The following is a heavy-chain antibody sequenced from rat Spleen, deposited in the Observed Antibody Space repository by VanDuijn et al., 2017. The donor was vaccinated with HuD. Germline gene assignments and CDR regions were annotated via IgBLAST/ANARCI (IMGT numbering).Heavy chain of an antibody. V-gene: IGHV2-30*01. J-gene: IGHJ4*01. D-gene: IGHD4-3*01. CDR3: ARGGTVPFMDA. CDR2: IWTGGST. CDR1: GFSLTRSN. Sequence: QVQLKESGPGLVQPSQTLSLTCTIAGFSLTRSNVHWVRQPTGKGLEWMGIIWTGGSTDYNSALKSRLSISRDTSKSQVFLKMNSLQTEDTATYYCARGGTVPFMDAWGQGASVTVSS.